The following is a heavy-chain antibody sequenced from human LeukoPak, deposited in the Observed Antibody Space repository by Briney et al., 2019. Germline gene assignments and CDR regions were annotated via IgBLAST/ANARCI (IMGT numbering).Heavy chain of an antibody. V-gene: IGHV3-53*01. CDR3: AREVVSIPSYFES. J-gene: IGHJ4*02. D-gene: IGHD2-15*01. CDR1: GFTASSSY. CDR2: FYRGETT. Sequence: GGSLRLSCAASGFTASSSYMYWVRQAPGKGLEWVSFFYRGETTYYAESVRGRFTISRDISKNTLCLLMNSLVPEDTAVYYCAREVVSIPSYFESWGQGTRVTVSS.